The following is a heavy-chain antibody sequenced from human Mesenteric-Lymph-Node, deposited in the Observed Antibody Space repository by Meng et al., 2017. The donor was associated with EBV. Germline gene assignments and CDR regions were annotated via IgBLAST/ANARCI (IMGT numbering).Heavy chain of an antibody. CDR1: GYRFIAYY. CDR2: INAHSGGT. CDR3: AKEATDTKGVD. J-gene: IGHJ4*02. D-gene: IGHD2-8*01. Sequence: QVQLVQSGAAVKKPGASAKVSCKASGYRFIAYYVHWVRQAPGQGLEWVGRINAHSGGTDYAQKFQGRVTMTRDTSVNTAYMEVSWLTSDDTAVYYCAKEATDTKGVDWGQGTLVTVSS. V-gene: IGHV1-2*06.